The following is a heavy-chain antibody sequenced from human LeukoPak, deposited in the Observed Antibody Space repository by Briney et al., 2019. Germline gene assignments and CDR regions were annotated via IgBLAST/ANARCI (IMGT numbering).Heavy chain of an antibody. CDR3: ARGGSSVNYGMDV. D-gene: IGHD6-6*01. CDR1: GFTFSINS. Sequence: GGSLRLSCAASGFTFSINSMNWVPQAPGKGLEWVSSISSSSSYIYYADPVKGRFTISRDNAKNSLYLQMNSLRAEDTAVYCCARGGSSVNYGMDVWGQGTTVTVSS. CDR2: ISSSSSYI. J-gene: IGHJ6*02. V-gene: IGHV3-21*01.